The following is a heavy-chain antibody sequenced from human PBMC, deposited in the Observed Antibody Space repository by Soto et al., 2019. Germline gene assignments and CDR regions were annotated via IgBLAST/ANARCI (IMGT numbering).Heavy chain of an antibody. CDR3: ARAPLGYDILTGYYPGHLDY. CDR1: GGTFSTHT. D-gene: IGHD3-9*01. J-gene: IGHJ4*02. CDR2: ILPVLNIA. Sequence: GASVKVSCKASGGTFSTHTITWLRQAPGQGPEWMGRILPVLNIANYAQKFQGRITITADKSTSTAFMELSSLRSDDTAVYYCARAPLGYDILTGYYPGHLDYWGQGTLVTVSS. V-gene: IGHV1-69*02.